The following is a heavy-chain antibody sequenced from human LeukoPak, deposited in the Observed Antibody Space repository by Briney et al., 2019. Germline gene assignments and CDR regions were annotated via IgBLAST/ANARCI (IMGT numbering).Heavy chain of an antibody. V-gene: IGHV1-18*01. Sequence: ASVKDSCKASGYTFTSYGISTVRQAPGQGLGWMGWLSAYNGNTNYAQKLQSRVTMTTDTSTSTAYMELRSLRSDDTAVYYCAREYSSGWYRDYYYYMDVWGKGTTVTVSS. D-gene: IGHD6-19*01. CDR3: AREYSSGWYRDYYYYMDV. CDR2: LSAYNGNT. J-gene: IGHJ6*03. CDR1: GYTFTSYG.